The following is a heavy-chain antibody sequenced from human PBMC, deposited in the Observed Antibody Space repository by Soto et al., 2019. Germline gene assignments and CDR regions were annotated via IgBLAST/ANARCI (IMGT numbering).Heavy chain of an antibody. Sequence: PSETLSLTCTVSGGSISSSSYYWGWIRQPPGKGLEWIGSIYYSGSTYYNPSLKSRVTISVDTSKNQFSLKLSSVTAADTAVYYCARLVKVRGVRYYYGMDAWGQGTTVTVS. D-gene: IGHD3-10*01. CDR1: GGSISSSSYY. CDR2: IYYSGST. J-gene: IGHJ6*02. V-gene: IGHV4-39*01. CDR3: ARLVKVRGVRYYYGMDA.